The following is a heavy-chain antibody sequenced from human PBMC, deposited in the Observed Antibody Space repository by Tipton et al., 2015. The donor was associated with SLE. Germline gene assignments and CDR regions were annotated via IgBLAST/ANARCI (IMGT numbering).Heavy chain of an antibody. V-gene: IGHV4-31*03. CDR2: IYYSGST. CDR1: GGSIRSGGYY. Sequence: TLSLTCTVSGGSIRSGGYYWSWIRQHPGKGLEWIGYIYYSGSTYYNPSLKSRVTISVDTSKNQFSLKLSSVTAADTAVYYCARAGYGRTDAFDIWGQGTMVTVSS. CDR3: ARAGYGRTDAFDI. D-gene: IGHD4-17*01. J-gene: IGHJ3*02.